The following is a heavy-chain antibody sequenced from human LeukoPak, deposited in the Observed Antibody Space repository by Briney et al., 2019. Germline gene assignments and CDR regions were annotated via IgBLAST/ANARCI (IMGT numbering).Heavy chain of an antibody. CDR3: ASRVGATGYFDY. J-gene: IGHJ4*02. D-gene: IGHD1-26*01. Sequence: SETLSLTCNVSGGSISSYYWSWIRQPPGKGLEWVGYILHGGGTYSNPSLKSRVTISVDRSKNQFSLKLTSVTAADTAVYYCASRVGATGYFDYWGQGTLVTVSS. CDR2: ILHGGGT. V-gene: IGHV4-59*12. CDR1: GGSISSYY.